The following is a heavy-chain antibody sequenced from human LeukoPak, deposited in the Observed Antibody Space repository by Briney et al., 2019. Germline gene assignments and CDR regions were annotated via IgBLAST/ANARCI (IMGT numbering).Heavy chain of an antibody. V-gene: IGHV3-49*04. CDR1: GFTFGDYA. J-gene: IGHJ5*02. CDR2: IRSKAYGGTT. CDR3: TRDVGTFDP. Sequence: GGSLRLSCTASGFTFGDYAMSWVRQAPGKGLEWVGFIRSKAYGGTTEYAASVKGRFTISRDDSKSIAYLQMNSLKTEDTAVYYCTRDVGTFDPWGQGTLVTVSS.